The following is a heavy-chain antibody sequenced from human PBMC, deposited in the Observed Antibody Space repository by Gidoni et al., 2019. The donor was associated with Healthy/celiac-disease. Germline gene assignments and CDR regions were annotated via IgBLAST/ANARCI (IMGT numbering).Heavy chain of an antibody. D-gene: IGHD3-10*01. Sequence: EVQLVASGGGLVQPGGSLRLSCAASVFTFSSYWRHWVRQAPGEGLVWVSRINSDGSSTSYEDSVKGRFTIARDNAKNTLYLQMNSLRAEDTAVYYCAREDGSGSYYRFFYWGQGTLVTVSS. CDR3: AREDGSGSYYRFFY. V-gene: IGHV3-74*01. CDR1: VFTFSSYW. CDR2: INSDGSST. J-gene: IGHJ4*02.